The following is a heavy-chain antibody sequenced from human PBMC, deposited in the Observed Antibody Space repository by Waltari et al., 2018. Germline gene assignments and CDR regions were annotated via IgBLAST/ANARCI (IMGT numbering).Heavy chain of an antibody. CDR1: GGTFSSYA. J-gene: IGHJ6*02. CDR2: ISPSFGTA. V-gene: IGHV1-69*08. D-gene: IGHD5-18*01. Sequence: QVQLVQSGAEVKKPGSSVKVSCKASGGTFSSYAISWVRQAPGQGLEWMGRISPSFGTAKYAQKSQCRVTITADKSTSTAYMELSSLRPEDTAVYYCARCVPEYSYGEYYYYYYGMDVWGQGTTVTVSS. CDR3: ARCVPEYSYGEYYYYYYGMDV.